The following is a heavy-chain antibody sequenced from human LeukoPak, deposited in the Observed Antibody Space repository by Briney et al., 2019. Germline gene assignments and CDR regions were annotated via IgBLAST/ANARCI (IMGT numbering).Heavy chain of an antibody. D-gene: IGHD7-27*01. CDR2: IYYSGST. V-gene: IGHV4-59*08. CDR1: GDSISNYY. CDR3: ARGGLGKLHLNDAFNI. J-gene: IGHJ3*02. Sequence: SETLSLTCTVSGDSISNYYWSWIRQPPGKRLEWIGYIYYSGSTKYNPSLKSRVTISVDTSKNQFSLKLNSVTAADTAVYYCARGGLGKLHLNDAFNIWGQGTMVTVSS.